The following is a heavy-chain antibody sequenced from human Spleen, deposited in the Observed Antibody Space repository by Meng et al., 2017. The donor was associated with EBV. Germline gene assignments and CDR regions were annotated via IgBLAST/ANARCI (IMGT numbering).Heavy chain of an antibody. CDR1: GGSFRAYD. V-gene: IGHV4-34*12. CDR3: ATGWGKANY. CDR2: VIHSGNT. D-gene: IGHD3-16*01. J-gene: IGHJ4*02. Sequence: QVPLPPGRDRMLDPLETLSLSCAVYGGSFRAYDWRWIRQPPGRGLGWIGDVIHSGNTSYSPSLKSRVTISVDTSKSQFSLKLRSMTAADTAVYYCATGWGKANYWGQGTLVTVSS.